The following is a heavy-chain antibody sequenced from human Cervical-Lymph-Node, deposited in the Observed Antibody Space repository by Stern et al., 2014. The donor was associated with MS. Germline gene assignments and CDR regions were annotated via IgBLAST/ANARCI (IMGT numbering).Heavy chain of an antibody. CDR1: GGTFSNYA. CDR2: IIPVSGTA. V-gene: IGHV1-69*06. CDR3: ARGAVRFTIFGVGDSFYYYVMDV. J-gene: IGHJ6*02. D-gene: IGHD3-3*01. Sequence: QMQLVQSGAEVKKPGSSVKVSCKASGGTFSNYAISWVRQAPGQGLEWMGGIIPVSGTANYAQKSQGRATITAGKFTNTAYMEVSSLRSEDTAVYYCARGAVRFTIFGVGDSFYYYVMDVWGQGTTVTVSS.